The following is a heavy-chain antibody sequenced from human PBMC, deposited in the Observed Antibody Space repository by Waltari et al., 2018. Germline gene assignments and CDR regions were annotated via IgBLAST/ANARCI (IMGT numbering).Heavy chain of an antibody. D-gene: IGHD3-22*01. CDR1: GFTFSSYG. J-gene: IGHJ2*01. V-gene: IGHV3-33*01. Sequence: QVQLVESGGGVVQRGRSLRLSCAASGFTFSSYGMHWVRQAPGKGLEWVAVIWYDGSNKYYADSVKSRLTISRNNYKNTLYLQMNSLRAEETAVYYCALGSDSRRYWYFDLWGRGTLVTVSS. CDR3: ALGSDSRRYWYFDL. CDR2: IWYDGSNK.